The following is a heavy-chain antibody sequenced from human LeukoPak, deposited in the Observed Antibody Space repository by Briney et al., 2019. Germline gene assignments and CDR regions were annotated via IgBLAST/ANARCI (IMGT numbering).Heavy chain of an antibody. V-gene: IGHV1-46*01. D-gene: IGHD3-3*01. CDR1: GYTFTGYY. J-gene: IGHJ4*02. CDR3: ARGPGPDFLAPN. CDR2: INPSGGST. Sequence: ASVKVSCKASGYTFTGYYMSWVRQAPGQGLEWMGLINPSGGSTRYAQKFQDRVTMTRDTSTSTVYMELSSLRSEDTAVYYCARGPGPDFLAPNWGQGTLVTVSS.